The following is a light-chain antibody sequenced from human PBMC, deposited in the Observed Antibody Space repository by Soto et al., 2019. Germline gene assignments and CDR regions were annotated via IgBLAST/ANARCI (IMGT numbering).Light chain of an antibody. CDR1: QGISSY. Sequence: IQLTQSPSSLSASVGDRVTITCRASQGISSYLAWYQQKPGQAPKLLIYAASTLQSGVPSRFSGSGSGTHFTLTISSLQPEDLATYYCQQLTSYPITFGQGTRLEIK. CDR2: AAS. CDR3: QQLTSYPIT. J-gene: IGKJ5*01. V-gene: IGKV1-9*01.